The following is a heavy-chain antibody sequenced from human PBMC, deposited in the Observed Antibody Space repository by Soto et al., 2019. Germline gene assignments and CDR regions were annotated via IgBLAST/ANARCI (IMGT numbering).Heavy chain of an antibody. D-gene: IGHD5-12*01. V-gene: IGHV3-23*01. CDR2: ISGSGVST. CDR3: EKSLWATGPRPLDY. J-gene: IGHJ4*02. Sequence: PGGSLRLSCAASGFTFSSYSISWVRQAPGKGLEWVSAISGSGVSTYYADSVKGRFTISRDNSKNTLYLQMNSLRAEDTAVYYCEKSLWATGPRPLDYWGQANRVNVSS. CDR1: GFTFSSYS.